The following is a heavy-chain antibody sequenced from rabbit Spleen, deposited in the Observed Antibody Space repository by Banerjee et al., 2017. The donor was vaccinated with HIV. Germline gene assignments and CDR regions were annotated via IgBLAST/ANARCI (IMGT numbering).Heavy chain of an antibody. V-gene: IGHV1S36*01. Sequence: QEQLVESGGGLVTPGGSLTLTCKASGFDFSSYGVSWVRQAPGKGLEWIGYIDPIFGSAYYASWVNGRFSISRENTQNTVDLKMTSLTAADTATYFCARNANGGWDLWGQGTLVTVS. CDR1: GFDFSSYG. CDR2: IDPIFGSA. D-gene: IGHD4-1*01. CDR3: ARNANGGWDL. J-gene: IGHJ3*01.